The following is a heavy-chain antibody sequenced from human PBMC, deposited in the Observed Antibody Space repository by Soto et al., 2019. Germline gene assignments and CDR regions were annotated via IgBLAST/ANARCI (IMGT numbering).Heavy chain of an antibody. Sequence: PGESLTLSCASPGFTFSSYGMHWVRQAPGKGLGWVAVIWYDGSNKYYADSVKGRFTISRDNSKNTLYLQMNSLRAEDTAVYYCARDRGYYYYGMDVWGQGTTVTVSS. CDR1: GFTFSSYG. CDR3: ARDRGYYYYGMDV. V-gene: IGHV3-33*01. D-gene: IGHD3-10*01. CDR2: IWYDGSNK. J-gene: IGHJ6*02.